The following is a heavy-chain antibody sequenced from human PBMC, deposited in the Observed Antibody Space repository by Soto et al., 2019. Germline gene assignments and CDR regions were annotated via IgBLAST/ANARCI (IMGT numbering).Heavy chain of an antibody. CDR2: INAGNGNT. J-gene: IGHJ4*02. V-gene: IGHV1-3*01. Sequence: GASVKVSCKASGYTFTSYAMHWVRQAPGQRLEWMGWINAGNGNTKYSQKFQGRVTITRDTSASTAYMELSSLRSEDTAVYYCARGADCSSTSCYEGRIDYWGQGTLVTASS. CDR1: GYTFTSYA. D-gene: IGHD2-2*01. CDR3: ARGADCSSTSCYEGRIDY.